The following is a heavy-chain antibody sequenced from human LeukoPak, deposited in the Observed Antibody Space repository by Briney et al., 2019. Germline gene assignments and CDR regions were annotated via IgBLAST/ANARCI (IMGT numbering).Heavy chain of an antibody. CDR1: GGSISSYY. CDR2: IYYSGST. V-gene: IGHV4-59*01. D-gene: IGHD3-10*01. Sequence: SETLSLTCTVSGGSISSYYWSWIRQPPGKGLEWIGYIYYSGSTNYNPSLKSRVTISVDTSKNQFSLKLSSVTAADTAVYYCARLYYYGSGSLDYWGQETLVTVSS. CDR3: ARLYYYGSGSLDY. J-gene: IGHJ4*02.